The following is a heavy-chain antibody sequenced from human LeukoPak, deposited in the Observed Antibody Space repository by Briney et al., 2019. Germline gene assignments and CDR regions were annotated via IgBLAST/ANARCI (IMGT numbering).Heavy chain of an antibody. CDR3: ARTLAAMVGY. Sequence: SETLSLTCAVSGDSISSGGYSWSWIRQTPGKGLEWIAYIHDSGSTYNNPSLKTRLSISIDTSKNQFSLKLHSVTAADTAVYYCARTLAAMVGYWGQGTLVTVSS. J-gene: IGHJ4*02. CDR1: GDSISSGGYS. V-gene: IGHV4-30-4*07. D-gene: IGHD5-18*01. CDR2: IHDSGST.